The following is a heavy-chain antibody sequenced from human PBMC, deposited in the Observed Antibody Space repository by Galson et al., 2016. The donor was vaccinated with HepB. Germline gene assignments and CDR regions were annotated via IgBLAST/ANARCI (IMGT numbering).Heavy chain of an antibody. V-gene: IGHV3-74*01. CDR2: IRGDGTSI. CDR3: VRGVEGWSLFDY. CDR1: GFSISAYW. J-gene: IGHJ4*02. Sequence: SLRLSCAASGFSISAYWMHWVRQAPGKGLMCVSRIRGDGTSISYADSVEGRFTVSRDNAKNTLYLEMSSLRAEDTVVYYCVRGVEGWSLFDYWGQGTLVTASS.